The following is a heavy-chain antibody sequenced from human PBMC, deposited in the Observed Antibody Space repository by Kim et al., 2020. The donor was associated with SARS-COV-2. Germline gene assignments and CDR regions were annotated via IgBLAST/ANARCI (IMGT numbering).Heavy chain of an antibody. CDR1: GGSISSYY. Sequence: SETLSLTCTVSGGSISSYYWSWIRQPPGKGLEWIGYIYYSGSTNYNPSLKSRVTISVDTSKNQFSLKLSSVTAADTAVYYCARHWGYYDFWSAKDCYGWGCDAFDIWGQGTMVTVSS. CDR3: ARHWGYYDFWSAKDCYGWGCDAFDI. J-gene: IGHJ3*02. CDR2: IYYSGST. V-gene: IGHV4-59*08. D-gene: IGHD3-3*01.